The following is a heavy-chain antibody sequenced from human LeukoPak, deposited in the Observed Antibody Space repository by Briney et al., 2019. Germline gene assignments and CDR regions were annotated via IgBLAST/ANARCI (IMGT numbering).Heavy chain of an antibody. V-gene: IGHV3-30*18. Sequence: GGSLRLSCAASGFTFSSYEMNWVRQAPGKGLEWVAVISYDGSNKYYADSVKGRFTISRDNSKNTLYLQMNSLRAEDTAVYYCAKDRSYLAFDYWGQGTLVTVSS. J-gene: IGHJ4*02. D-gene: IGHD1-26*01. CDR3: AKDRSYLAFDY. CDR1: GFTFSSYE. CDR2: ISYDGSNK.